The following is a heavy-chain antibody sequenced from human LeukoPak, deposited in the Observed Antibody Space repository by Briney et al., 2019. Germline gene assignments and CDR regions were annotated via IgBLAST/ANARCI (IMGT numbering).Heavy chain of an antibody. CDR3: ARDRVVSATNYYYYMAV. CDR2: IYYSGST. J-gene: IGHJ6*03. V-gene: IGHV4-39*07. Sequence: SETLSLTCTVSGGSISSSSYYWGWMRQPPGKGLEWIGSIYYSGSTYYNPSLKSRVTISVDTSKNQFSLKLSSVTVADTAVYYCARDRVVSATNYYYYMAVWGKGTTVTVS. CDR1: GGSISSSSYY. D-gene: IGHD2-15*01.